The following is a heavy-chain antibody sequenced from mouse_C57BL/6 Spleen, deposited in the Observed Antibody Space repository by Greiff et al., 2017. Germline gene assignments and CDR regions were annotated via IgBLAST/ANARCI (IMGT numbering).Heavy chain of an antibody. CDR2: ISNGGGST. V-gene: IGHV5-12*01. CDR1: GFTFSDYY. CDR3: ARQGYYGSGYFDV. J-gene: IGHJ1*01. Sequence: EVKLMESGGGLVQPGGSLKLSCAASGFTFSDYYMYWVRQTPEKRLEWVAYISNGGGSTYSPETVKGRFTISRDNAKNTLYLQMSRLKSEDTAMYYCARQGYYGSGYFDVWGAGTTVTVSS. D-gene: IGHD1-1*01.